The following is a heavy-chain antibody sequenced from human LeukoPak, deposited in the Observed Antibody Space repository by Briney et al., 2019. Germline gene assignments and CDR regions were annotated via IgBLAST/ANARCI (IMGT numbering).Heavy chain of an antibody. D-gene: IGHD5-18*01. Sequence: GGSLRLSCAASGFTFSSYAMSWVRQAPGKGLEWVSAISGSGGSTYYADSVKGRFTISRDNSKNTLYLQMNSLGAEDTAVYYCAKDWDLGYSYGQFDYWGQGTLVTVSS. J-gene: IGHJ4*02. CDR3: AKDWDLGYSYGQFDY. CDR2: ISGSGGST. CDR1: GFTFSSYA. V-gene: IGHV3-23*01.